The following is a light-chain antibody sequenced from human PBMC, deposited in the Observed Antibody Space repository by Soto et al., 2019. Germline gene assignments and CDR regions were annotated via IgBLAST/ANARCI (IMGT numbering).Light chain of an antibody. CDR1: QSVSSN. Sequence: EIVMTQSPATLSVSPGERATLSCRASQSVSSNLAWYQQKPGQAPRLLIYGASTRATGIPARFSGSGSGTEFTLTISRLEPEDFAVYYCQQYGSSLWKFGQGTKVDIK. J-gene: IGKJ1*01. CDR2: GAS. CDR3: QQYGSSLWK. V-gene: IGKV3-15*01.